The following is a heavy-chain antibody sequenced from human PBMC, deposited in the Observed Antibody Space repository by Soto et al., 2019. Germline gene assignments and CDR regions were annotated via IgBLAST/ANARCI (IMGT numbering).Heavy chain of an antibody. Sequence: QVQLQESGPGLVKPSQTLSLTCTFSGGPISRGGYYWSWIRRHPGKGLEWIGYIYYSGSTYYNPSLKSRVTISVDTSKNQFSLKLSSVTAADTAVYYCARGSIKWNYRPSPVDYWGQGTLVTVSS. D-gene: IGHD1-7*01. CDR1: GGPISRGGYY. J-gene: IGHJ4*02. V-gene: IGHV4-31*03. CDR2: IYYSGST. CDR3: ARGSIKWNYRPSPVDY.